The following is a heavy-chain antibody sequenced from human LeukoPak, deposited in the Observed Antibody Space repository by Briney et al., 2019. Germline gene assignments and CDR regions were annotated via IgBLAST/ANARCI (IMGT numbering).Heavy chain of an antibody. CDR1: GYSFTSYW. D-gene: IGHD3-22*01. J-gene: IGHJ2*01. V-gene: IGHV5-51*01. CDR2: IYPGDSDT. CDR3: ARHPLTYYYDSSGYANWYFDL. Sequence: GESLKISCKGSGYSFTSYWIGWVRQMPGKGLEWMGIIYPGDSDTRYSPSFQGPVTISADKSISTAYLQWSSLKASDTAMYYCARHPLTYYYDSSGYANWYFDLWGRGTLVTVSS.